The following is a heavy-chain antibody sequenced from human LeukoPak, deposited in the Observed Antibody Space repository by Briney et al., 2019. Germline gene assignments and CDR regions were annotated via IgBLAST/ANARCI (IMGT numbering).Heavy chain of an antibody. CDR3: ARPLSLGYCSGGSCYGRGAWFDR. J-gene: IGHJ5*02. V-gene: IGHV4-39*01. CDR2: IYYSGGT. Sequence: PSETLSLTRTVSGGSFSRSSNYWGWIRQPPGKGLEWIGNIYYSGGTYYNPSLKSRVTISVDTSKNQFSLNLSSVTAADTAVYYCARPLSLGYCSGGSCYGRGAWFDRWGQGTLVTVSS. CDR1: GGSFSRSSNY. D-gene: IGHD2-15*01.